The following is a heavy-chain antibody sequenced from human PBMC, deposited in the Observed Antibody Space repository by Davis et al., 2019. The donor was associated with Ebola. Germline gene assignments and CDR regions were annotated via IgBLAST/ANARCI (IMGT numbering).Heavy chain of an antibody. J-gene: IGHJ6*02. CDR1: GYTFTSYD. Sequence: ASVKVSCKASGYTFTSYDINWVRQATGQGLEWMGWMNPNSGNTGYAQKFQGRVTMTRNTSISTAYMELSSLRSEDTAVYYCARGKVVTTLYYYYYGMDVWGQGTTVTVSS. D-gene: IGHD2-21*02. CDR3: ARGKVVTTLYYYYYGMDV. CDR2: MNPNSGNT. V-gene: IGHV1-8*01.